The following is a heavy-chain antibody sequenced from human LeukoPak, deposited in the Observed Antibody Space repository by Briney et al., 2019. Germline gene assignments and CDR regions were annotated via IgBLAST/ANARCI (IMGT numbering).Heavy chain of an antibody. CDR3: ATSRYSSSWYPNY. CDR2: IYYSGST. D-gene: IGHD6-13*01. Sequence: PSETLSLTCTVSGGSISSSSYYWGWIRQPPGKGLEWIGSIYYSGSTYYNPSLKSRVTISVDTSKNQFSLKLSSVTAADTAVYYCATSRYSSSWYPNYWGQGTLVTVSS. V-gene: IGHV4-39*07. J-gene: IGHJ4*02. CDR1: GGSISSSSYY.